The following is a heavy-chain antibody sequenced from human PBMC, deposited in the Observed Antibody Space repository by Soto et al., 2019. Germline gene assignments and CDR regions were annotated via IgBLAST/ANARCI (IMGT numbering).Heavy chain of an antibody. Sequence: QPQLQESGPGLVKPPETLSLTCTVSGGSISSRSHYWGWIRQSPGRHLEWIGSSYYRGSTHYNPSLQTRVTISVDTSQNQVSLKVYSVTAADTAVYYCATADGFGVVTPFFEYWGQGILVTVSS. CDR1: GGSISSRSHY. CDR3: ATADGFGVVTPFFEY. D-gene: IGHD3-3*01. J-gene: IGHJ4*02. V-gene: IGHV4-39*01. CDR2: SYYRGST.